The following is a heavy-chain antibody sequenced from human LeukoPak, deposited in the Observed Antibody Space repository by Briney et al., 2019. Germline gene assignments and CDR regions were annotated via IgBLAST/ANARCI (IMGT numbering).Heavy chain of an antibody. J-gene: IGHJ4*02. D-gene: IGHD6-13*01. CDR1: GFTFSYYG. CDR3: ARGTAAGNINDY. Sequence: GGSLRLSCAASGFTFSYYGMHWVRQAPGKGLEWVANIKQDGSEKYYVDSVKGRFTISRDNAKNSLYLQMNSLRAEDTAVYYCARGTAAGNINDYWGQGTLVTVSS. V-gene: IGHV3-7*01. CDR2: IKQDGSEK.